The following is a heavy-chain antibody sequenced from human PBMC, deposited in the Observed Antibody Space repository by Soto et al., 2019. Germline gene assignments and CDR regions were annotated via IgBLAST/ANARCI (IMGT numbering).Heavy chain of an antibody. CDR3: EKDRERYSSSWYFDY. V-gene: IGHV3-23*01. CDR2: ISGSGGST. J-gene: IGHJ4*02. D-gene: IGHD6-13*01. CDR1: GFTFSSYA. Sequence: PGGSLRLSCAASGFTFSSYAMSWVRQAPGKGLEWVSAISGSGGSTYYADSVKGRFTISRDNSKNTLYLQMNSLRAEDTAVYYCEKDRERYSSSWYFDYWGQGTLVTVSS.